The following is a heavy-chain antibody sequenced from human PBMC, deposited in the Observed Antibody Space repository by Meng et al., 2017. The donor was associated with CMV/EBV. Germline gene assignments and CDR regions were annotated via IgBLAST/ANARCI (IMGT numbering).Heavy chain of an antibody. D-gene: IGHD6-13*01. Sequence: GESLKISCAASGFTVSSNYMSWVRQAPGKGLEWVSVIYSGGSTYYADSVKGRFTISRDNSKNTLYLQMNSLRAEDTAVYYCARDDNQIAGLDYWGQGTLVIVSS. V-gene: IGHV3-53*01. CDR2: IYSGGST. J-gene: IGHJ4*02. CDR3: ARDDNQIAGLDY. CDR1: GFTVSSNY.